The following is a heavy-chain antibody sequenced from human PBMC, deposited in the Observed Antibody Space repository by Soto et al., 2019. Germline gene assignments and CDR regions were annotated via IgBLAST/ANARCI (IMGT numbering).Heavy chain of an antibody. CDR1: GYTFTSYY. CDR2: FNPASTGA. Sequence: QVQLVQSGAEVMKPGASVKVSCKASGYTFTSYYMHWLRQAPGQGLEWVGFFNPASTGATHAERFQGRGVMTNDTSASTDYLEQSSLSSEDTARYYCARETGYGWSYTSSMDVWGQGTTVTVSS. D-gene: IGHD1-26*01. V-gene: IGHV1-46*01. J-gene: IGHJ6*02. CDR3: ARETGYGWSYTSSMDV.